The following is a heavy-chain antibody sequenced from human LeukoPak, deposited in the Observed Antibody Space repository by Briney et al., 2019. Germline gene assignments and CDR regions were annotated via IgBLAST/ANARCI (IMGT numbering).Heavy chain of an antibody. CDR3: ATTTVTTSSSYYSDY. V-gene: IGHV4-39*01. Sequence: EPSETLSLTCTVSGGSISSSSYYWGWIRQPPGKGLEWIGSIYYSGSTYYNPSLKSRVTISVDTSENQFSLKLSSVTAADTAVYYCATTTVTTSSSYYSDYWGQGTLVTVSS. J-gene: IGHJ4*02. D-gene: IGHD4-17*01. CDR1: GGSISSSSYY. CDR2: IYYSGST.